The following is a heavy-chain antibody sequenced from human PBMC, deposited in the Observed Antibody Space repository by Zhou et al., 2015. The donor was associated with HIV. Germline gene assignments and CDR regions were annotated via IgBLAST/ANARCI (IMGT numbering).Heavy chain of an antibody. V-gene: IGHV3-33*01. CDR3: ARGRVGKRNHPFDY. CDR2: IWYDGSNK. D-gene: IGHD1-26*01. J-gene: IGHJ4*02. CDR1: GFTFSSYG. Sequence: QVQLVESGGGVVQPGRSLRLSCAASGFTFSSYGMHWVRQAPGKGLEWVAVIWYDGSNKYYADSVKGRFTISRDNSKNTLYLQMNSLRAEDTAVYYCARGRVGKRNHPFDYWGQGTLVTVSS.